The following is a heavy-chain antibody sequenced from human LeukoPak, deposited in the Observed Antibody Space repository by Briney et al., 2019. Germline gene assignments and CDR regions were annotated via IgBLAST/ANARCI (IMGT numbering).Heavy chain of an antibody. CDR2: INHSGST. J-gene: IGHJ4*01. Sequence: SETVSLTCAVYGGSFSDYYWNWIRQPPGKGLEWIGEINHSGSTNYNPSLKSRVTMSVDTFKNQFSLTLSSVTAADTAVYYCARVQDFETRGYYLGYWGHGTLVTVCS. CDR1: GGSFSDYY. CDR3: ARVQDFETRGYYLGY. V-gene: IGHV4-34*01. D-gene: IGHD3-22*01.